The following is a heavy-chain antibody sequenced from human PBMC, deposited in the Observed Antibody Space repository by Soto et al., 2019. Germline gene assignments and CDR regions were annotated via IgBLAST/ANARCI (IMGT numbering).Heavy chain of an antibody. J-gene: IGHJ4*02. CDR1: GYTFTRYN. Sequence: PSVKVSCKASGYTFTRYNVHWVRQAPGQGLEWMAIINPSGGTTYYVQKFEGRVTLTTDTSTSTVYMELSSLRSDDTAVYYCARVRGGGSEYFFDYWGQGTMVTVYS. CDR3: ARVRGGGSEYFFDY. CDR2: INPSGGTT. V-gene: IGHV1-46*01. D-gene: IGHD2-15*01.